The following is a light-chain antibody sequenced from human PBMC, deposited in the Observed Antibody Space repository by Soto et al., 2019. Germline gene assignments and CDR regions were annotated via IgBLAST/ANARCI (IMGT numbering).Light chain of an antibody. CDR3: QQFGTSPPAIT. CDR1: QSVSSSY. J-gene: IGKJ5*01. V-gene: IGKV3-20*01. CDR2: SAS. Sequence: IVLTQSPGTLSLSPGERATLSCRASQSVSSSYLVWYQQKTGQAPRLLISSASTRATGIPDRFSGSVSGTDFTLTISRLEPDDFAVYYCQQFGTSPPAITFGQGTRLELK.